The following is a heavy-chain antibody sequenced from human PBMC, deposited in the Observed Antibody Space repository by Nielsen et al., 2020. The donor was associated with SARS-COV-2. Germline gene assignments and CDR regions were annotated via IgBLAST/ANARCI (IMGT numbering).Heavy chain of an antibody. D-gene: IGHD3-3*01. CDR3: AKDVTIFGVVTRRTYYGMDV. CDR2: ISGSGGST. V-gene: IGHV3-23*01. Sequence: ESLKISCAASGFTFSSYAMSWVRQAPGKGLEWVSAISGSGGSTYYADSVKGRFTISRDNSKNTLYLQMNSLRAEDTAVYYCAKDVTIFGVVTRRTYYGMDVWGQGTTVTVSS. CDR1: GFTFSSYA. J-gene: IGHJ6*02.